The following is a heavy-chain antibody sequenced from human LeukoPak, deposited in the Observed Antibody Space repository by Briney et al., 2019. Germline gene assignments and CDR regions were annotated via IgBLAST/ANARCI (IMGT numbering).Heavy chain of an antibody. CDR2: ISGSGGST. Sequence: GGSLRLSCAASGFTFSSYAMSWVRQAPGKGLEWVSAISGSGGSTYYADSVKGRFTISRDNSKNTLYLQMNSLRAEDMAVYYCARDSMAGSGAFDIWGQGTMVTVSS. CDR3: ARDSMAGSGAFDI. J-gene: IGHJ3*02. CDR1: GFTFSSYA. D-gene: IGHD2-8*01. V-gene: IGHV3-23*01.